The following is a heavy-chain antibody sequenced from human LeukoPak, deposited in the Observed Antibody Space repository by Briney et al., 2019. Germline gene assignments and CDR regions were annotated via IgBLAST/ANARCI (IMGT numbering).Heavy chain of an antibody. J-gene: IGHJ4*02. Sequence: PGGSLRLSCAASGFTFSSYAMSWVRQAPGKGLEWVSSISGSGGSTYYADSVKGRFTISRDNSKNTLYLQMNSLRAEDTAVYYCAKGSGDYIDYFSNWGQGTLVTVSS. CDR2: ISGSGGST. CDR1: GFTFSSYA. D-gene: IGHD4-17*01. V-gene: IGHV3-23*01. CDR3: AKGSGDYIDYFSN.